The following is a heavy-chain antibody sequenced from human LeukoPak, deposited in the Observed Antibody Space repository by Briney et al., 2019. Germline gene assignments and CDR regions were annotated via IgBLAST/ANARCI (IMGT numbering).Heavy chain of an antibody. J-gene: IGHJ3*02. Sequence: PGGSLKLSCVASGFSFSTYWMSWVRQAPGKGLEWVANIRKDGSDIHYVDSVKGRFTISRDNAKNSLYLEMSSLRGEDTALYARDTSPRIAAIYYDAFDIWGQGTMVTVSS. CDR2: IRKDGSDI. V-gene: IGHV3-7*01. D-gene: IGHD6-13*01. CDR1: GFSFSTYW. CDR3: DTSPRIAAIYYDAFDI.